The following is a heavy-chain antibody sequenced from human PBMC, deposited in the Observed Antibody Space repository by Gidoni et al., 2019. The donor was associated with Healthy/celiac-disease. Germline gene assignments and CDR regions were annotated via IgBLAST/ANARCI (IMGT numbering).Heavy chain of an antibody. CDR2: ISGSGGST. Sequence: EVQLVESGGGWVQPGESLRLSCAASVFPFSRYAMNWIRQAPGKGLEWVSSISGSGGSTDYADSVKGRFTISRANSKTTLYLQMNILRAQDTAVYYCAKDLNLMPPMSYDYWGQGPLVPVS. J-gene: IGHJ4*02. CDR1: VFPFSRYA. V-gene: IGHV3-23*04. D-gene: IGHD2-2*01. CDR3: AKDLNLMPPMSYDY.